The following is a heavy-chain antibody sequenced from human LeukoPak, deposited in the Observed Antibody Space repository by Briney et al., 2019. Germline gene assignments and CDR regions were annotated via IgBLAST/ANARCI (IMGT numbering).Heavy chain of an antibody. Sequence: SVKVSCKASGGTFSSYAISWVRQAPGQGLEWMGGIIPIFGTANYAQKFQGRVTITADESTSTAYMELSSLRSEDTAVYYCAREWRNYYDSSGYYQRTTGYYFDYWGQGTLVTVSS. V-gene: IGHV1-69*13. CDR1: GGTFSSYA. D-gene: IGHD3-22*01. CDR3: AREWRNYYDSSGYYQRTTGYYFDY. J-gene: IGHJ4*02. CDR2: IIPIFGTA.